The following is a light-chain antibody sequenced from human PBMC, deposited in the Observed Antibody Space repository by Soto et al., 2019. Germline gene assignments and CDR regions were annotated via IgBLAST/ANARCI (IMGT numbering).Light chain of an antibody. CDR1: QSVTSSN. CDR3: QQYGASPVT. V-gene: IGKV3-20*01. CDR2: DAS. J-gene: IGKJ2*01. Sequence: VLTQSPGTLSLSPGEGATLSCRASQSVTSSNLAWYQQKPGQAPRLLIYDASIRASGIPDRFSGSGSGTDFILTISRLEPEDFAVYYCQQYGASPVTFGQGNKLEIK.